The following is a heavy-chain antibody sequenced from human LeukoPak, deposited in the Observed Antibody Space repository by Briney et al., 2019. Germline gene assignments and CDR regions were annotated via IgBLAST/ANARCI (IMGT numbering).Heavy chain of an antibody. CDR2: INPNSGGT. J-gene: IGHJ6*02. CDR1: GYTFTGYY. Sequence: ASVKVSCKASGYTFTGYYMHWVRQAPGQGLEWMGWINPNSGGTNYAQKSQGWVTMTRDTSISTAYMELSRLRSDDTAVYYCAGGGIAAARGYYYGMDVWGQGTTVTVSS. D-gene: IGHD6-13*01. CDR3: AGGGIAAARGYYYGMDV. V-gene: IGHV1-2*04.